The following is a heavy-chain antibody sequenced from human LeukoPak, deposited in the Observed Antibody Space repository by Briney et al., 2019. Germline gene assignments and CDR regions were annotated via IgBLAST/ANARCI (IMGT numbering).Heavy chain of an antibody. CDR3: ARGRHPIRLLVFYYYYYMDV. CDR2: INHSGST. Sequence: SETLSLTCTVSGGSISSSSYYWGWIRQPPGKGLEWIGEINHSGSTNYNPSLKSRVTISVDTSKNQFSLKLSSVTAADTAVYYCARGRHPIRLLVFYYYYYMDVWGKGTTVTVSS. D-gene: IGHD2-8*01. J-gene: IGHJ6*03. CDR1: GGSISSSSYY. V-gene: IGHV4-39*07.